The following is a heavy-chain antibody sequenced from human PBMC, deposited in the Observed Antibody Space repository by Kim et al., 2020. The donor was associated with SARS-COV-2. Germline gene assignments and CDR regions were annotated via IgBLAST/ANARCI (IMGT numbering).Heavy chain of an antibody. V-gene: IGHV3-74*01. CDR3: ASGDAHAFDI. D-gene: IGHD3-10*01. CDR2: IHSDGSTA. CDR1: GFTFSSYW. J-gene: IGHJ3*02. Sequence: GGSLRLSCAASGFTFSSYWMHWVRQAPGKGLVWVSGIHSDGSTATYADSVKGRFTISRDNAKNTLYLQTNSLRVEDTAVYYCASGDAHAFDIWGRGTMVT.